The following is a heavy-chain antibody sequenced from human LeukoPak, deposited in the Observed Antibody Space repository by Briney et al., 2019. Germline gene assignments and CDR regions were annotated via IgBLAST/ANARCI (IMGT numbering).Heavy chain of an antibody. CDR1: GSSIRSYY. Sequence: SETLSLTCTVSGSSIRSYYWSWIRQSAGKGLEWIGRFYSSVSTNYNPSLESRVTISVDTSENQFSLKLSSVTAADTAVYYCARDLWRYCSGGSCYSYYYYGMDVWGQGTTVTVSS. J-gene: IGHJ6*02. V-gene: IGHV4-4*07. D-gene: IGHD2-15*01. CDR3: ARDLWRYCSGGSCYSYYYYGMDV. CDR2: FYSSVST.